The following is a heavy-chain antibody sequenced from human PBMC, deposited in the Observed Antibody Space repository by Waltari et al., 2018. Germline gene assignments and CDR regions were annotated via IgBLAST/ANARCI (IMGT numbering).Heavy chain of an antibody. CDR3: VKYSGFDYFFDY. CDR2: ISHDGSNK. Sequence: QFQLVESGGGVVQPGRSLRLSCAASGFIFGNCNMHWVRQTPGQGLHGVSAISHDGSNKDYADSVKSRFTVSRDNSNNTLYLQINSLRADDTGIYFCVKYSGFDYFFDYWGQGTLVTVSS. CDR1: GFIFGNCN. D-gene: IGHD5-12*01. J-gene: IGHJ4*02. V-gene: IGHV3-30*18.